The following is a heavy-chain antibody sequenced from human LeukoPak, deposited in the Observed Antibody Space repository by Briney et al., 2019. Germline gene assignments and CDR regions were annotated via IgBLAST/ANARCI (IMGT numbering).Heavy chain of an antibody. CDR1: GDSISGSSYY. J-gene: IGHJ4*02. CDR3: ARATLYYYDSSGYYVFDY. CDR2: ISYSGST. V-gene: IGHV4-39*07. D-gene: IGHD3-22*01. Sequence: SETLSLTCTVSGDSISGSSYYWTWVRQPPGKGLEWVASISYSGSTNYNPSLKSRVTISVDTSKNQFSLKLSSVTAADTAVYYCARATLYYYDSSGYYVFDYWGQGTLVTVSS.